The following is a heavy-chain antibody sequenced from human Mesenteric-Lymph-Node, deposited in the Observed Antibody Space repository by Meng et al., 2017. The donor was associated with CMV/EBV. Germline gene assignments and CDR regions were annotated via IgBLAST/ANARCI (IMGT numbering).Heavy chain of an antibody. CDR2: INAGNGNT. V-gene: IGHV1-3*01. CDR1: YTFNSYA. CDR3: ARAYYNGSGSYYWYYFDY. J-gene: IGHJ4*02. D-gene: IGHD3-10*01. Sequence: YTFNSYAIHWGRQATGQRLEWMGRINAGNGNTKYSQNFQGRVTITRDTSASTAYMELSSLRSEDTAVYYCARAYYNGSGSYYWYYFDYWGQGSLVTVSS.